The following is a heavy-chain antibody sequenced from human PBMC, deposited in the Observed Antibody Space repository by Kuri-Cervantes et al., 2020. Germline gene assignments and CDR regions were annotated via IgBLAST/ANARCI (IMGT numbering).Heavy chain of an antibody. CDR2: IYYSGST. CDR3: ARDTGQWLVPLMY. V-gene: IGHV4-59*13. D-gene: IGHD6-19*01. Sequence: SETLSLTCTVSGGSISSYYWSWIRQPPGKGLEWIGYIYYSGSTNYNPSLKSRVTISVDTSKNQFSLKLSSVTAADTAVYYCARDTGQWLVPLMYWGQGTLVTVSS. J-gene: IGHJ4*02. CDR1: GGSISSYY.